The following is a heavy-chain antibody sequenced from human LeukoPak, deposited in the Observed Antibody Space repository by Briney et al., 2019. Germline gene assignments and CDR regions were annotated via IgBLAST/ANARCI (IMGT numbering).Heavy chain of an antibody. CDR3: AISETYGDYGDNWFDP. CDR2: IIPILGIA. Sequence: SVKVSCKASGGTFSSYAISWVRQAPGLGLEWMGRIIPILGIANYAQKFQGRVTITADKSTSTAYMELSSLRSEDTAVYYCAISETYGDYGDNWFDPWGQGTLVTISS. CDR1: GGTFSSYA. D-gene: IGHD4-17*01. V-gene: IGHV1-69*04. J-gene: IGHJ5*02.